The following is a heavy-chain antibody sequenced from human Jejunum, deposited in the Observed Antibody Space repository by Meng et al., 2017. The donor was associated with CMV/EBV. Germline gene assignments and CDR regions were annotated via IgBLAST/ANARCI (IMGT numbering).Heavy chain of an antibody. Sequence: SYGMTWVRQAPGKGLEWVSSISSSSSYIYYADSVKGRFTISRDNAKNSLYLQMNSLRAEDTAVYYCARDSQRITIFGVDNYGMDVWGQGTTVTVSS. CDR1: SYG. V-gene: IGHV3-21*01. D-gene: IGHD3-3*01. J-gene: IGHJ6*02. CDR2: ISSSSSYI. CDR3: ARDSQRITIFGVDNYGMDV.